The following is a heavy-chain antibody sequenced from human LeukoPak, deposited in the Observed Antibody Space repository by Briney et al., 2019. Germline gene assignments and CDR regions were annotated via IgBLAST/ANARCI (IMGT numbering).Heavy chain of an antibody. CDR2: ISGSGGST. CDR1: GFTFSSYS. Sequence: GGSLRLSCAASGFTFSSYSMNWVRQAPGKGLEWVSAISGSGGSTYYADSVKGRFTISRDNSKNTLYLQMNSLRAEDTAVYYCAKGVDTAMSGGYYYGMDVWGQGTTVTVSS. D-gene: IGHD5-18*01. V-gene: IGHV3-23*01. CDR3: AKGVDTAMSGGYYYGMDV. J-gene: IGHJ6*02.